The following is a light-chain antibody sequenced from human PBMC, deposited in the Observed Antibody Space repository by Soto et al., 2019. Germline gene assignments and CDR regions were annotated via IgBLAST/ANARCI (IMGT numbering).Light chain of an antibody. V-gene: IGLV2-14*01. CDR2: EVR. Sequence: QSSLTQPASVSGSAVQSITISCSGTMRDVGAYNLVSWYQQHPGTSPKLIIYEVRNRPSGISSRFSGSRSGNTASLTISGLKSEDEGDYYWSAYTGXSTLVFGGGTKVT. J-gene: IGLJ3*02. CDR3: SAYTGXSTLV. CDR1: MRDVGAYNL.